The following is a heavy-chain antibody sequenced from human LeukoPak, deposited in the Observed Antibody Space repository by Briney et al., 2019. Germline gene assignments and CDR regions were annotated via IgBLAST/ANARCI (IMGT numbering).Heavy chain of an antibody. Sequence: GASVKVSCKASGGTFSSYAISWVRQAPGQGLEWMGRIIPILGIANYAQKFQGRVTITADKSTSTAYMELRSLRSDDTAVYYCARGGYYDFWSGYYWAFDIWGQGTTVTVSS. D-gene: IGHD3-3*01. CDR3: ARGGYYDFWSGYYWAFDI. V-gene: IGHV1-69*04. CDR1: GGTFSSYA. CDR2: IIPILGIA. J-gene: IGHJ3*02.